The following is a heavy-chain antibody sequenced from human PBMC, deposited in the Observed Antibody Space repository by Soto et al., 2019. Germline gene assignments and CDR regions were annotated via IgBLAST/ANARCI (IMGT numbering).Heavy chain of an antibody. CDR3: ARGLAVRGSYGLDV. CDR1: GASISSGGSS. J-gene: IGHJ6*02. D-gene: IGHD3-10*01. V-gene: IGHV4-30-2*01. CDR2: IYHSGIT. Sequence: QLQLQESGSGLVKPSQTLSLTCAVSGASISSGGSSWSWIRQAPGTGLEWIGYIYHSGITNYNPSLKCPVTISVDKSQNQFSLSLSFVTAADTAVYYCARGLAVRGSYGLDVWGQWTTVTVSS.